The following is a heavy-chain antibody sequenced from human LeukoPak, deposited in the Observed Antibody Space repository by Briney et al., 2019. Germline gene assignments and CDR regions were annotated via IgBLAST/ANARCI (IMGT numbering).Heavy chain of an antibody. J-gene: IGHJ4*02. D-gene: IGHD1-26*01. V-gene: IGHV5-51*01. CDR2: VNPGDSVV. CDR1: EYTFSNLW. CDR3: ATKAGGSHFDL. Sequence: GESLRISCSGSEYTFSNLWIAWVRQTPGRGLEWMGLVNPGDSVVRYSPSLQGQFTISADKSINTAYLQWSSLKASDTAIYYCATKAGGSHFDLWGQGTHVTASS.